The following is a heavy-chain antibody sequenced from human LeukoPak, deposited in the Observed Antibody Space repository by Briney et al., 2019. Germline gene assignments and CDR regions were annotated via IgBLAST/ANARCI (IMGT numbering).Heavy chain of an antibody. CDR2: INPNSGGT. J-gene: IGHJ4*02. D-gene: IGHD3-10*01. Sequence: GASVKVSCKASGYTFTGYYMHWVRQAPGQGLEWMGWINPNSGGTNYAQKFQGRVTMTRDTSISTAYMELSRLRSDDTAVYYCARDRDEYYYGSGSYYYWGQGTLVTVSS. CDR1: GYTFTGYY. CDR3: ARDRDEYYYGSGSYYY. V-gene: IGHV1-2*02.